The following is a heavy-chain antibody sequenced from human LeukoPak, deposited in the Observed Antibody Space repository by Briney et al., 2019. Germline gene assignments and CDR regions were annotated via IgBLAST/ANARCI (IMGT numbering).Heavy chain of an antibody. V-gene: IGHV1-69*04. D-gene: IGHD1-1*01. J-gene: IGHJ3*02. CDR1: GGTFSSYA. CDR2: IIPILGIA. Sequence: GASVKVSCKASGGTFSSYAISWVRQAPGRGLEWMGRIIPILGIANYAQKFQGRVTITADKSTSTAYMELSSLRSEDTAVYYCARGLGTGLGAFDIWGQGTMVTVSS. CDR3: ARGLGTGLGAFDI.